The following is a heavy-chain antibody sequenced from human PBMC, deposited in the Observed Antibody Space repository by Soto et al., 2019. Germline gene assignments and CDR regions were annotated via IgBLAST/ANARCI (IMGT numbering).Heavy chain of an antibody. CDR3: ASGKKGGIQLWAPLDY. CDR2: IIPIFGTA. J-gene: IGHJ4*02. D-gene: IGHD5-18*01. V-gene: IGHV1-69*01. CDR1: GGTFSSYA. Sequence: QVQLVQSGAEVKKPGSSVKVSCKASGGTFSSYAISWVRQAPGQGLEWMGGIIPIFGTANYAQKFQGRVTITADESTSTAYMDLSSLRSEDTAVYYCASGKKGGIQLWAPLDYWGQGTLVTVSS.